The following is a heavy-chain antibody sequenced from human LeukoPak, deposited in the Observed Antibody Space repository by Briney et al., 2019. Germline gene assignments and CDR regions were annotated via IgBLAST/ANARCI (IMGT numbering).Heavy chain of an antibody. CDR1: GFTFSSYW. V-gene: IGHV3-74*01. CDR3: AGGRLYYYDSSGYYGGY. CDR2: INSDGSST. J-gene: IGHJ4*02. Sequence: PGGSLRLSCAASGFTFSSYWMHWVRQAPGKGLVLVSRINSDGSSTSYADSVKGRFTISRDNAKNTLYLQMNSLRAEDTAVYYCAGGRLYYYDSSGYYGGYWGQGTLVTVSS. D-gene: IGHD3-22*01.